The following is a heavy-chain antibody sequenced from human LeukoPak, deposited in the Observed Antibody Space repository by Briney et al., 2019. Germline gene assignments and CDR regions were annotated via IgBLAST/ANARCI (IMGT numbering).Heavy chain of an antibody. J-gene: IGHJ4*02. Sequence: ASVKVSCKASGYTFTSYGTSWVRQAPGQGLEWMGWISAYNGNTNYAQKLQGRVTMTTDTSTSTAYMELRSLRSDDTAVYYCARDPLYYYDSSGYDYWGQGTLVTVSS. D-gene: IGHD3-22*01. V-gene: IGHV1-18*01. CDR1: GYTFTSYG. CDR3: ARDPLYYYDSSGYDY. CDR2: ISAYNGNT.